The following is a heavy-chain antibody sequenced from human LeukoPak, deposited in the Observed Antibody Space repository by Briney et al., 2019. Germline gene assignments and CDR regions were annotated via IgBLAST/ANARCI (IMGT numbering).Heavy chain of an antibody. CDR2: IYYSGST. J-gene: IGHJ4*02. Sequence: SETLSLTCTVSGGSISSHYCNWIRQPPGKGLEWIGYIYYSGSTNYNPSLKSRVTISVDTSRNQFSLKLISVTAADTAVYYCARDYSGSFCYFDYWGQGTLVTVSS. CDR3: ARDYSGSFCYFDY. D-gene: IGHD1-26*01. CDR1: GGSISSHY. V-gene: IGHV4-59*11.